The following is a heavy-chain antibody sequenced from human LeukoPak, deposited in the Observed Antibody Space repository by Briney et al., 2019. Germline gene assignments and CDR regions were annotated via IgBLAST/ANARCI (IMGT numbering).Heavy chain of an antibody. D-gene: IGHD2-2*01. CDR1: GGSISSYY. V-gene: IGHV4-59*12. Sequence: PSETLSLTCTVSGGSISSYYWSWIRQPPGKGLEWIGYIYYSGSTNYNPSLKSRVTISVDTSKNQFSLKLSSVTAADTAVYYCARSSRRLDPWGQGTLVTVSS. J-gene: IGHJ5*02. CDR3: ARSSRRLDP. CDR2: IYYSGST.